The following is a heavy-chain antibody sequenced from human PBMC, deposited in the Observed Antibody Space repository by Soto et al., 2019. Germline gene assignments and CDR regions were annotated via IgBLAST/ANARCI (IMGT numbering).Heavy chain of an antibody. Sequence: QVQLQESGPGLVKPSETLSLTCTVSGGSISNNYWTWIRQPPGKGLEWIGYIYYTGSTSYNSSFKSRVTISIDTPKNLFSLTLSSVTAADTAVYYCARIAGTNLDSWGQGTPVTVSS. CDR3: ARIAGTNLDS. CDR1: GGSISNNY. J-gene: IGHJ4*02. CDR2: IYYTGST. V-gene: IGHV4-59*08. D-gene: IGHD2-21*01.